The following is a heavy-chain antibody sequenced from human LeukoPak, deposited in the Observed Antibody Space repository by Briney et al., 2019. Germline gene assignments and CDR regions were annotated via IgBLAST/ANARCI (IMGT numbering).Heavy chain of an antibody. CDR1: GFSFGDYA. CDR2: IKSKTYGETT. V-gene: IGHV3-49*04. D-gene: IGHD5-24*01. J-gene: IGHJ4*02. CDR3: TRIRDAYTLDY. Sequence: GGSLRLSCTGSGFSFGDYAMSWVRQAPGKGLEWLGFIKSKTYGETTGYAASVRGRFTISRDDPESIAYLQMNSLKTEDTAVYFCTRIRDAYTLDYWGQGTLVTVSS.